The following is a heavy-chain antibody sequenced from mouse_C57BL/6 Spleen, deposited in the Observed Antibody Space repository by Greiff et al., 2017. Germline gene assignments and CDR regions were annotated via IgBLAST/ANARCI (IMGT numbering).Heavy chain of an antibody. Sequence: EVKLLESGPGLVKPSQSLSLTCSVTGYSITSGYYWNWIRQFPGNKLEWMGYISYDGSNNYNPSLKNRISITRDTSKNQFFLKLNSVTTEDTATYYCARGGDYDGTAWFAYWGQGTLVTVSA. CDR2: ISYDGSN. CDR3: ARGGDYDGTAWFAY. CDR1: GYSITSGYY. V-gene: IGHV3-6*01. D-gene: IGHD2-4*01. J-gene: IGHJ3*01.